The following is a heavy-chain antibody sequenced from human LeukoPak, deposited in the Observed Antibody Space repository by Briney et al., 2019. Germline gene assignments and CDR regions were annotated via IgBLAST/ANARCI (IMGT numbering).Heavy chain of an antibody. Sequence: SETLSLTCTVSGGSISSYYWSWIRQPPGKGLEWIGYIYYSGSTNYNPSLKSRVTISVDTSKNQFSLKLSSVTAADTAVYYCARDHATPFGRSGGSRFFDYWGQGTLVTVSS. V-gene: IGHV4-59*01. CDR3: ARDHATPFGRSGGSRFFDY. J-gene: IGHJ4*02. D-gene: IGHD2-15*01. CDR1: GGSISSYY. CDR2: IYYSGST.